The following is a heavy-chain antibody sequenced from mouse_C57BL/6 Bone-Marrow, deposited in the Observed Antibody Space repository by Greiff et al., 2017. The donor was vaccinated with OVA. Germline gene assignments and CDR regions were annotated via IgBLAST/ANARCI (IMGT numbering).Heavy chain of an antibody. Sequence: QVQLQQPGAELVKPGASVKLSCKTSGYTFTSYWMHWVKQRPGQGLEWIGMIHPNSGSTNYNEKFKSKATLTVDKSSSTAYMQLSSLTSEDSAVYYCARGGFYYSNYVGWYFDVWGTGTTVTFSS. D-gene: IGHD2-5*01. J-gene: IGHJ1*03. CDR2: IHPNSGST. CDR1: GYTFTSYW. V-gene: IGHV1-64*01. CDR3: ARGGFYYSNYVGWYFDV.